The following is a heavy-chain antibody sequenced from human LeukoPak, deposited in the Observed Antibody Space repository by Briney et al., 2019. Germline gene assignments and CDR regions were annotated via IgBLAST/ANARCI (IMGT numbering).Heavy chain of an antibody. CDR3: TKVVVRGVSGPETDY. CDR2: ISGDGGST. Sequence: GGSLRLSCAASGVTFDDYAMHWLRQAPGKGLEWVSLISGDGGSTYYTDSVKGRFTISRDNSKNSLYLQMNSLRTEDTALYYCTKVVVRGVSGPETDYWRQGTLVTVSS. J-gene: IGHJ4*02. CDR1: GVTFDDYA. D-gene: IGHD3-10*01. V-gene: IGHV3-43*02.